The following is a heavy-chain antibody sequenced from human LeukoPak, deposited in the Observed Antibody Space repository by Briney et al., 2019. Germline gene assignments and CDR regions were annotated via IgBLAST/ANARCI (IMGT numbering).Heavy chain of an antibody. V-gene: IGHV4-39*07. CDR3: ARDSLRIQSGTTP. CDR2: IYYSGST. Sequence: SETLSLTCTVSGGSIRSSSYYWGWIRQPPGKGLEWIGSIYYSGSTYYNPSLKSRVTISVDTSKNQFSLKLSSVTAADTALYYCARDSLRIQSGTTPWGQGTLVTVSS. D-gene: IGHD1-1*01. CDR1: GGSIRSSSYY. J-gene: IGHJ5*02.